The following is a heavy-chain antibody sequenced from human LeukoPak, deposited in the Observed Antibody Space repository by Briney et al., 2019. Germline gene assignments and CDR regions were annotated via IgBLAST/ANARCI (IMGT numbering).Heavy chain of an antibody. CDR1: GGSMSTYY. V-gene: IGHV4-59*01. D-gene: IGHD1-14*01. CDR3: AGMRITTPTVRTLGY. CDR2: IYYTGST. Sequence: PSETLSLTCTVSGGSMSTYYWTWIRQPPGKGLEWIGFIYYTGSTNYNPSLKSRVTISVDTSKNQFSPKLSSVTAADTAVYYCAGMRITTPTVRTLGYWGQGTLVTVSS. J-gene: IGHJ4*02.